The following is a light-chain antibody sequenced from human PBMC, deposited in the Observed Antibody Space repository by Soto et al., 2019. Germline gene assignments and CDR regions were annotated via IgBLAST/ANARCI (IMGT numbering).Light chain of an antibody. CDR3: SSYKSTSTYV. V-gene: IGLV2-14*03. J-gene: IGLJ1*01. CDR2: DVS. CDR1: SSDIGNYNY. Sequence: QSVLTQPDSVSGSPGQSVAISCTAASSDIGNYNYVSWYQQRPGKVPKLIIHDVSDRPSGVSDRFSGSKSGNTASLTISGLQAEDEADYYCSSYKSTSTYVFGTGTKVTVL.